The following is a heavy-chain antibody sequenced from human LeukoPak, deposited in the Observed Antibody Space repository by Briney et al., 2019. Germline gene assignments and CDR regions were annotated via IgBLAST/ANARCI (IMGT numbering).Heavy chain of an antibody. CDR2: IIPILGIA. J-gene: IGHJ4*02. V-gene: IGHV1-69*04. Sequence: GASVKVSCKASGGTFSSYAISWVRQAPGQGLEWMGRIIPILGIANYAQKFQGRVTITADKSTSTAYMELSSLRSEDTAVYYCARGGSGGLEGFDYWGQGTLVTVSS. CDR1: GGTFSSYA. CDR3: ARGGSGGLEGFDY. D-gene: IGHD1-26*01.